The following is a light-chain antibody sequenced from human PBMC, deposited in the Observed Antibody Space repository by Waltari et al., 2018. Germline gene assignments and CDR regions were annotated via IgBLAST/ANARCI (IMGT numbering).Light chain of an antibody. J-gene: IGKJ5*01. Sequence: DIQMTQSPSSLSPSVGDRVTITCRASETITNYLNWYQQKPGKGPKLLIYGASSLQSGVPSRFSGSGAGTEFTLTISNLQPEDFATYYGQQNYNFPTFGQGTRLEIK. V-gene: IGKV1-39*01. CDR2: GAS. CDR3: QQNYNFPT. CDR1: ETITNY.